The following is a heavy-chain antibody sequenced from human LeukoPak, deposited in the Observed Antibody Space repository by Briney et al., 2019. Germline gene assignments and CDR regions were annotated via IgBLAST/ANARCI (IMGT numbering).Heavy chain of an antibody. CDR3: ARERSSYSGSYLGYFEY. D-gene: IGHD1-26*01. Sequence: SVKVSFKASGDTFGNYAISWVRQAPGQGLEWMGRIIPVLGTTNYAQKFQGRVTINADKSTSTAYMELTSLRSEDTAVYHCARERSSYSGSYLGYFEYWGQGTLVTVSS. J-gene: IGHJ4*02. CDR1: GDTFGNYA. CDR2: IIPVLGTT. V-gene: IGHV1-69*04.